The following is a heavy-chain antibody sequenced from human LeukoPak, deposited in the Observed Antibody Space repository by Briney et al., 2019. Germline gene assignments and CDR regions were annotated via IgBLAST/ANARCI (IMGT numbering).Heavy chain of an antibody. CDR2: IYPDVSNI. J-gene: IGHJ4*02. CDR3: ARPPSRGYSSSFEY. D-gene: IGHD2-2*03. CDR1: GYSSLTYW. Sequence: GESLKISCKGSGYSSLTYWIAWVRQMPAKDLEWMGIIYPDVSNIRYSPSFHGQVTISADKSISTAYLQWSSLKASDTAMYYCARPPSRGYSSSFEYWGQGTLVTVSS. V-gene: IGHV5-51*01.